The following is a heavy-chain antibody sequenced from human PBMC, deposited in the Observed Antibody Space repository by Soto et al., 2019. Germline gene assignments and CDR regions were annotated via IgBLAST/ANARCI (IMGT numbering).Heavy chain of an antibody. CDR2: IRSKAYGGTT. V-gene: IGHV3-49*04. CDR1: GFTFGDYA. CDR3: TRAAAGPDYYYYYGMDV. Sequence: PGGSLRLPCTASGFTFGDYAMSWVRQAPGKGLEWVGFIRSKAYGGTTEYAASVKGRFTISRDDSKSIAYLQMNSLKTEDTAVYYCTRAAAGPDYYYYYGMDVWGQGTTVTVSS. J-gene: IGHJ6*02. D-gene: IGHD6-13*01.